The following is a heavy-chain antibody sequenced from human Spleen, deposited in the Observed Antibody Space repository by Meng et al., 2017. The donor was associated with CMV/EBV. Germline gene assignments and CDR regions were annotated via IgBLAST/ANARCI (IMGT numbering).Heavy chain of an antibody. CDR1: RFSLITSGGG. V-gene: IGHV2-5*01. CDR2: IYWNDDK. D-gene: IGHD3-3*01. J-gene: IGHJ4*02. Sequence: SRFSLITSGGGGGWIRQPPGKALEWLALIYWNDDKRYSPSLKSRRTITKDTSKNQVVLKMNKMDAVDTATYYCAHEDYYEFWSGYRDWGQGTLVTVSS. CDR3: AHEDYYEFWSGYRD.